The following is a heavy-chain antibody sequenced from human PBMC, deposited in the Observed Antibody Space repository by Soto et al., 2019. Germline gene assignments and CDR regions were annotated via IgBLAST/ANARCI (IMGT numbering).Heavy chain of an antibody. D-gene: IGHD3-16*01. CDR2: ISGSGGST. CDR3: AKGGTGPYDPGRN. CDR1: GFTFSSYA. Sequence: EVQLLESGGGLVQPGGSLRLSCAASGFTFSSYAMSWVHQAPGKGLEWVSAISGSGGSTYYADSVKGRFTISRDNSKNTLYLQMNSLRAEDTAVYYCAKGGTGPYDPGRNWGQGTLVTVSS. J-gene: IGHJ4*02. V-gene: IGHV3-23*01.